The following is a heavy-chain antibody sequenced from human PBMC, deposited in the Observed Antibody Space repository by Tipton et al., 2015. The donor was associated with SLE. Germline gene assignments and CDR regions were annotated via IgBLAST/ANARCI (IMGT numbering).Heavy chain of an antibody. D-gene: IGHD3-16*02. J-gene: IGHJ2*01. Sequence: TLSLTCAVYGGSFSGYYWSWIRQPPGKGLEWIGEINHSGSTNYNPSLKSRVTISVDTSKNQFSLKLSSVTAADTAVYYCTAEQATFGGVIVGWYFDLWGRGTLVTVSS. CDR2: INHSGST. CDR1: GGSFSGYY. CDR3: TAEQATFGGVIVGWYFDL. V-gene: IGHV4-34*01.